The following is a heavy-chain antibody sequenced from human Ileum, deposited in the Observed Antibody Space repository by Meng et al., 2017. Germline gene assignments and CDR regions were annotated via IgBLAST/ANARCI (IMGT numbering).Heavy chain of an antibody. V-gene: IGHV4-61*01. CDR2: IHYSGSR. Sequence: QLRLQETGPGLVRPSGTRSRTCNVSVGAVSSALYYWSWIRQPPGQGLEWIGLIHYSGSRNYNPSLKSRVTMSVDTSKTQVSLRLTSVTAADTAVYYCARFYGSGTFEVHDYWGQGTLVTVSS. CDR3: ARFYGSGTFEVHDY. D-gene: IGHD3-10*01. CDR1: VGAVSSALYY. J-gene: IGHJ4*02.